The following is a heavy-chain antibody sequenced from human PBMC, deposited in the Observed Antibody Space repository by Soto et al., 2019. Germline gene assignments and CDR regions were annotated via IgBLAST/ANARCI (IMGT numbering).Heavy chain of an antibody. J-gene: IGHJ3*02. V-gene: IGHV4-59*08. D-gene: IGHD2-2*01. CDR1: GGSISSYY. CDR2: IYYSGST. CDR3: ARHQINCSSTSCHPDAFDI. Sequence: QVQLQESGPGLVKPSETLSLTCTVSGGSISSYYWSWIRQPPGKGLEWIGYIYYSGSTNYNPSLKSRVTISVDTSKNQFSLKLSSVTAADTAVYYCARHQINCSSTSCHPDAFDIWGQGTMVTVSS.